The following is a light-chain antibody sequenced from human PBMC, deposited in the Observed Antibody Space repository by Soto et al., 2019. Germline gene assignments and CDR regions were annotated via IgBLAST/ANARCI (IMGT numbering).Light chain of an antibody. Sequence: QSALTQPASVSGSPGQSITISCTGTSSDVGNDNFVSWYQHHPGKAPKLIIYEVSYRPSGVSHRFSGSKSGNTASLTISGLQSEDEADYYCASHAGRKNIIFGGGTQLTVL. CDR3: ASHAGRKNII. J-gene: IGLJ2*01. CDR2: EVS. V-gene: IGLV2-14*01. CDR1: SSDVGNDNF.